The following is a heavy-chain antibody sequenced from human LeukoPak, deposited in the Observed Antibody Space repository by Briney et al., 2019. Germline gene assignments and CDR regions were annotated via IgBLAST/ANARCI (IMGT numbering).Heavy chain of an antibody. D-gene: IGHD1-26*01. V-gene: IGHV3-30*03. CDR3: ARISGCHIDY. CDR1: GLTFSSYV. Sequence: LELSCAASGLTFSSYVMHWVRLAPVKGLEWVAVISYDGGNKYYADSVKGRFTISRDNSKNTLYLQMNSLRAEDTAVYYCARISGCHIDYWGQGTLVTVSS. J-gene: IGHJ4*02. CDR2: ISYDGGNK.